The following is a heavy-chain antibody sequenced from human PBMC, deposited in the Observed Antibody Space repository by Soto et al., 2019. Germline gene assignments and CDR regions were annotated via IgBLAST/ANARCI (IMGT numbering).Heavy chain of an antibody. V-gene: IGHV3-30*18. CDR2: ISNIGSNE. Sequence: GGSLRLSCAASGFTFSSFGMHWVRQVPGKGPEWVAFISNIGSNEYYADSVKDRFTISRDNSKNTLYLQMTSLIPGDTAVYYCAKDYGSGTYLFDYCGQGTVVTVSS. CDR1: GFTFSSFG. J-gene: IGHJ4*02. D-gene: IGHD3-10*01. CDR3: AKDYGSGTYLFDY.